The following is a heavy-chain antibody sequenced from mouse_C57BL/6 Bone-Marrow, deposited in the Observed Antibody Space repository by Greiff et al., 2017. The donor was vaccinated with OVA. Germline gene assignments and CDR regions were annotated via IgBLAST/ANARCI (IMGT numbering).Heavy chain of an antibody. Sequence: VQLQQSGPELVKPGASVKISCKASGYAFSSSWMNWVKQRPGKGLEWIGRIYPGDGDTNYNGKFKGKATLTADKSSSTAYMQLSSLTSEDSAVYFCARGGSSYPYWYFDVWGTGTTVTVSS. CDR1: GYAFSSSW. CDR2: IYPGDGDT. CDR3: ARGGSSYPYWYFDV. D-gene: IGHD1-1*01. J-gene: IGHJ1*03. V-gene: IGHV1-82*01.